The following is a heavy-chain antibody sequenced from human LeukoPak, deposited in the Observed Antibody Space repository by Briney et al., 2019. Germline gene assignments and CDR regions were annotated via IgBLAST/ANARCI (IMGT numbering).Heavy chain of an antibody. V-gene: IGHV4-39*01. CDR3: ARHYSPIWGMYYGLDV. D-gene: IGHD3-16*01. CDR2: ISYSGTT. CDR1: GGSISSYY. J-gene: IGHJ6*02. Sequence: PSETLSLTCTVSGGSISSYYWSWIRQPPGKGLEWIASISYSGTTYKSSSLKSRITISVDTSKNEVSLKLSSVTVAETAVYYCARHYSPIWGMYYGLDVWGQGTTVTVFS.